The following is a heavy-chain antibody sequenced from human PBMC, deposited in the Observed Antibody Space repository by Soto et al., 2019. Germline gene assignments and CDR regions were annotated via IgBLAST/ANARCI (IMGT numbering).Heavy chain of an antibody. CDR3: ARDEGVPMVRGFDK. V-gene: IGHV3-74*03. CDR2: IKPDGSLT. D-gene: IGHD3-10*01. J-gene: IGHJ4*02. CDR1: GFIFSNYW. Sequence: EAQLVQSGGGLVQPGGSMRLSCAASGFIFSNYWMHWVRQAPGKGMVWVSSIKPDGSLTPYENSVNGRLTISRDNAQNTVYLQMNSLRAEDTAIYYCARDEGVPMVRGFDKWGQGILVAVSS.